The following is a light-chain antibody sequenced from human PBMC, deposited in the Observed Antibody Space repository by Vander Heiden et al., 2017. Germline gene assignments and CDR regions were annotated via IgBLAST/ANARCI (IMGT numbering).Light chain of an antibody. CDR2: AAS. CDR1: QNIDSY. CDR3: QQSYSTPPYA. V-gene: IGKV1-39*01. J-gene: IGKJ2*01. Sequence: DIQMTQSPSSLSVSVGDRVTITCRASQNIDSYLNWYQQKPGRAPKLLVYAASSLQSGVPSRFSGSGSGTDFTLNISSLQPEDFATYYCQQSYSTPPYAFGQGTKLEIK.